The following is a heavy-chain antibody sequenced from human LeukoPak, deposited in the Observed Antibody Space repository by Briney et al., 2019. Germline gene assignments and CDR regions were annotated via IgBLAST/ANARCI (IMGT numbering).Heavy chain of an antibody. CDR3: ASSSGGGYFDY. J-gene: IGHJ4*02. CDR1: GGSISSGGYS. D-gene: IGHD3-10*01. Sequence: PSETLSLTCAVSGGSISSGGYSWSWIRQPPGKGLEWIGYIYHSGSTYYNPSLKSRVTISADRSKNQFSLKLSSVTAADTAVYYCASSSGGGYFDYWGQGTLVTVSS. CDR2: IYHSGST. V-gene: IGHV4-30-2*01.